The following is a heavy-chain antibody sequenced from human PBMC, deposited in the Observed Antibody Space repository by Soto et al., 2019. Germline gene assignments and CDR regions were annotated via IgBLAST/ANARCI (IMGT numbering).Heavy chain of an antibody. Sequence: GGSLKLSCAASGFTFSDYYMSWIRQAPGKGLEWVSYISSSGSTIYYADSVKGRFTISRDNAKNSLYLQMNSLRAEDTAVYYCARSDYTNWFDPWGQGTLVTVSS. V-gene: IGHV3-11*01. CDR3: ARSDYTNWFDP. J-gene: IGHJ5*02. CDR1: GFTFSDYY. CDR2: ISSSGSTI. D-gene: IGHD4-4*01.